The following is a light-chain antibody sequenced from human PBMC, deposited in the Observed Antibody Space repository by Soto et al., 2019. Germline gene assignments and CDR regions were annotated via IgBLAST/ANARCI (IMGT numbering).Light chain of an antibody. J-gene: IGKJ2*01. Sequence: DIQMTQSPSSLSASVGDRVTITCRASQSISTYLNWYQQKPGKAPKLLICAASSLQSGVPSRFSGSGSGTDFTLTISSLQPEDFAAYYCQQSYSAPYTFGQGTNLEIK. V-gene: IGKV1-39*01. CDR3: QQSYSAPYT. CDR1: QSISTY. CDR2: AAS.